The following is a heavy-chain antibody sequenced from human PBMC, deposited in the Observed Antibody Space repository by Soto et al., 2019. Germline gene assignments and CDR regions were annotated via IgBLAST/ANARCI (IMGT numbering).Heavy chain of an antibody. D-gene: IGHD5-12*01. CDR1: GYTFTSYY. J-gene: IGHJ1*01. CDR3: ARENREYSGYDSEYFKH. Sequence: GASVKVSCKASGYTFTSYYMHWVRQAPGQGLEWMGIINPSGGSTSYAQKFQGRVTMTRDTSTSTVYMELSSLRSEDTAVYYCARENREYSGYDSEYFKHWGQGTLVTVSS. CDR2: INPSGGST. V-gene: IGHV1-46*03.